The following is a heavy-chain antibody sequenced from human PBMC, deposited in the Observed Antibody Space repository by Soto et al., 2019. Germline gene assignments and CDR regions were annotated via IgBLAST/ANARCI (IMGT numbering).Heavy chain of an antibody. CDR2: MNPNSGNT. Sequence: QVQLVQSGAEVKKPGASGKVSCKPSGYTFTSYDINWVRQATGQGLEWMGWMNPNSGNTGYAQKFQGRVTMTRNTSISTAYMELSSLRSEDTAVYYCARAGTTVTTFDYWGQGTLVTVSS. D-gene: IGHD4-4*01. CDR3: ARAGTTVTTFDY. CDR1: GYTFTSYD. V-gene: IGHV1-8*01. J-gene: IGHJ4*02.